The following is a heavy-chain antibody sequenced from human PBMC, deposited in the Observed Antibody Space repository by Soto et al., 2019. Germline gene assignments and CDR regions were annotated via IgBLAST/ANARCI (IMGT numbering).Heavy chain of an antibody. CDR3: ARKQYGDYYSTVWFDP. J-gene: IGHJ5*02. Sequence: ASVTVSCQASGYTFTSYGISLVRQAPGQGLEWMGWISAYNGNTNYAQKLQGRVTMTTDTSTSTAYMELRSLRSDDTAVYYCARKQYGDYYSTVWFDPWGQGTLVTVSS. D-gene: IGHD4-17*01. CDR2: ISAYNGNT. V-gene: IGHV1-18*01. CDR1: GYTFTSYG.